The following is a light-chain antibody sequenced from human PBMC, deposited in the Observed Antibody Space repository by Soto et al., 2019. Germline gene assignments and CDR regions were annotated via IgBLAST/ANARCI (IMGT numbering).Light chain of an antibody. CDR1: QSVSSSY. CDR2: GAS. CDR3: QQYVSSPEWT. J-gene: IGKJ1*01. V-gene: IGKV3-20*01. Sequence: DIVLTQSPGTLSLSPGERATLSCRASQSVSSSYLAWYQQKPGQAPRLLIYGASSRATGIPDRFSGSGSGTDFTLSISILGPEDFAVYYCQQYVSSPEWTFGQGTKVDIK.